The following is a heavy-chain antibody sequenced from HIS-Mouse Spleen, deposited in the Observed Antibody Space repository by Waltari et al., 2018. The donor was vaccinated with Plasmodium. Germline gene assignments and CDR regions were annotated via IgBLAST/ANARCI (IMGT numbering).Heavy chain of an antibody. Sequence: EVQLVETGGGLIQPGGSLRLSCAASGFTVSSNYMRWVRQAPGKGREWVSVIYSGGSTYYADSVKGRCTISRDNSKNTLYLQMNSLRAEDTAVYYCARAAIAWGSPYYFDYWGQGTLVTVSS. CDR3: ARAAIAWGSPYYFDY. D-gene: IGHD7-27*01. V-gene: IGHV3-53*02. J-gene: IGHJ4*02. CDR2: IYSGGST. CDR1: GFTVSSNY.